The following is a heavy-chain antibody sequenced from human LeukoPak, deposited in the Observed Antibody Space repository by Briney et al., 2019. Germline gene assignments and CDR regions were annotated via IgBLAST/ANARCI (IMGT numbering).Heavy chain of an antibody. Sequence: ASVKISCTVSGYTFTDYYMHWVQQAPGKGLEWMGLVGPEDGDTIYAEEFQGRVTITADTSTDTAYMELSSLRSEDTAVYYCATDRTVDMDWGQGTLVTVSS. CDR3: ATDRTVDMD. V-gene: IGHV1-69-2*01. D-gene: IGHD5-24*01. CDR1: GYTFTDYY. J-gene: IGHJ4*02. CDR2: VGPEDGDT.